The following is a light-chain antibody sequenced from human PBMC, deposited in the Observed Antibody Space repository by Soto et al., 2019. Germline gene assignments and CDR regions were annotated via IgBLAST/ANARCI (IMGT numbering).Light chain of an antibody. Sequence: QSALTQPPSASGSPGQSVTISCTGTSSDVGGSNYVSWFQQHPGKAPKLMIDEVSKRPSGVPDRFSGSKSGNTASLTVSGLQAEDEADYYCTSYAGSNIWVFGGGTKLTVL. CDR2: EVS. V-gene: IGLV2-8*01. CDR3: TSYAGSNIWV. CDR1: SSDVGGSNY. J-gene: IGLJ2*01.